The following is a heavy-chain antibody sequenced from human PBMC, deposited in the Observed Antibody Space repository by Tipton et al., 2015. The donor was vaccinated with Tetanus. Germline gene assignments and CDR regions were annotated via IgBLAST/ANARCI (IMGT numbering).Heavy chain of an antibody. D-gene: IGHD3-3*01. CDR2: IIPIIGTA. V-gene: IGHV1-69*06. CDR3: ARGSRRLRFLEWSPFDY. J-gene: IGHJ4*02. Sequence: QLVQSGAEVKKPGSSVKVSCKASGGTFSSYAISWVRQAPGQGLEWMGGIIPIIGTANYAQKFQGRVTITADKSTSTAYMELSSLRSEDTAVYYCARGSRRLRFLEWSPFDYWGQGTLVTVSS. CDR1: GGTFSSYA.